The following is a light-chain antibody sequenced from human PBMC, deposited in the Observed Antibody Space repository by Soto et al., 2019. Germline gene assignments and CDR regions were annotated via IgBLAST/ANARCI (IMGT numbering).Light chain of an antibody. V-gene: IGKV1-9*01. CDR3: QQLYSHPLL. Sequence: DIQLTQTRSFLSASVGDRVTITCRASQGIRSYLAWYQQKPGEAPKSLIYDGSTLQSGVPSRFSGSGSGTEFTLTISSLQPEDFATYYCQQLYSHPLLFGQGTKVEIK. CDR1: QGIRSY. CDR2: DGS. J-gene: IGKJ1*01.